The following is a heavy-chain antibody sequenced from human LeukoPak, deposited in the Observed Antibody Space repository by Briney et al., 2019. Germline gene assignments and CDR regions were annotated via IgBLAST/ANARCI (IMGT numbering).Heavy chain of an antibody. J-gene: IGHJ4*02. CDR3: LRGTLDS. CDR2: ISGSGGST. CDR1: GFTFSSYA. Sequence: GGSLRLSCAASGFTFSSYAMSWVRQAPGKGLEWVSAISGSGGSTYYADSVKGRFTISRDDAKNSLYLQMNSLRVEDTAVYYCLRGTLDSWSQGTLVTVSS. V-gene: IGHV3-23*01.